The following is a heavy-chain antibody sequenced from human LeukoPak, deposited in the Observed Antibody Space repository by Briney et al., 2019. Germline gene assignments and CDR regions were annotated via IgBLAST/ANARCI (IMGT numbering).Heavy chain of an antibody. V-gene: IGHV3-43*02. Sequence: PGGSLRLSCAASGFTFDDYAMHWVRQTPGKGLEWVSLISGDGGSTYFADSVKGRFTVSRDNSKNSLYLQMNSLRPEDTALYYCAKVLSSASGWYRFDYWGQGTLVTVSS. CDR1: GFTFDDYA. CDR2: ISGDGGST. CDR3: AKVLSSASGWYRFDY. J-gene: IGHJ4*02. D-gene: IGHD6-19*01.